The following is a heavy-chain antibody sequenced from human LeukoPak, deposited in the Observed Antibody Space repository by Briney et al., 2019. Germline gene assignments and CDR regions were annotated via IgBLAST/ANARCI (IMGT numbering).Heavy chain of an antibody. CDR2: INEDGSVE. D-gene: IGHD5-12*01. V-gene: IGHV3-7*05. J-gene: IGHJ6*02. CDR1: GFTFSNYC. CDR3: ARGSGYGTSYFYYGVDV. Sequence: PGESLRLSCAASGFTFSNYCMSWVRQAPGKGLEWVGNINEDGSVEYYVDSVKGRFTISRDNAKNSLYLQMNSLRAEDTAVYYCARGSGYGTSYFYYGVDVWGQGTTVTVSS.